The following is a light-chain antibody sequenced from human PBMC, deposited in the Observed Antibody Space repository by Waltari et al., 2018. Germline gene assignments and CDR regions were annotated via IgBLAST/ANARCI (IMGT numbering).Light chain of an antibody. CDR3: QQYVSLPAT. CDR1: QSVSKY. J-gene: IGKJ1*01. Sequence: EIVLTQSPGTLSLSPGDRAILSCRARQSVSKYLAWYQQKPGQAPRLLIYGASSRATGIPDRFSGSGSGTGFSLTISRLEPEDFAVYYCQQYVSLPATFGQGTKVEIE. CDR2: GAS. V-gene: IGKV3-20*01.